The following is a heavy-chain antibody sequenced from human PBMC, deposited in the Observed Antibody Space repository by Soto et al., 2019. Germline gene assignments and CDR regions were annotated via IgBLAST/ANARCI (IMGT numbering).Heavy chain of an antibody. J-gene: IGHJ4*02. CDR3: ARTTYYYDSSGYYYPIDDY. CDR2: IYYSGST. V-gene: IGHV4-39*01. CDR1: GGSVSSSSYY. Sequence: QLQLQESGPGLVKPSETLSLTCTVSGGSVSSSSYYWGWIRQPPGKGLEWIGSIYYSGSTYYNPSLKSRVTISVDTSKNQFSLKLRSVTAADTAVYYCARTTYYYDSSGYYYPIDDYWGQGTLVTVSS. D-gene: IGHD3-22*01.